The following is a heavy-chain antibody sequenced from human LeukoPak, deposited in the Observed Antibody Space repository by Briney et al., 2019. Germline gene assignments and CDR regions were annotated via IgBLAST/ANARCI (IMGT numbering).Heavy chain of an antibody. V-gene: IGHV3-30-3*01. J-gene: IGHJ6*02. CDR3: ARGLGYYYGIDV. CDR2: ISFDGSNK. D-gene: IGHD3-16*01. Sequence: GRSLRLSCAASGFTFSNYAMHWVRQAPGEGLEWVAVISFDGSNKYYADSVKGRFTISRDNSKNTLYLQMNSLRAEDTAVYYCARGLGYYYGIDVWGQGTTVTVSS. CDR1: GFTFSNYA.